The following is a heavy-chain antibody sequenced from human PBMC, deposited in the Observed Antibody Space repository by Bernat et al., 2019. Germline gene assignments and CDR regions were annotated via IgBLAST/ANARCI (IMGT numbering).Heavy chain of an antibody. D-gene: IGHD6-13*01. CDR1: GYTLTELS. CDR2: FDPEDGET. J-gene: IGHJ4*02. V-gene: IGHV1-24*01. CDR3: FAVSSRWYPFTYYFDY. Sequence: QVQLVQSGAEVKKPGASVKVSCKVSGYTLTELSMHWVRQAPGKGLEWMGGFDPEDGETIYAQKFQGRVTMTEDTSTDTAYMELSSLRSEDTAVYYCFAVSSRWYPFTYYFDYWGQGTLVTVSS.